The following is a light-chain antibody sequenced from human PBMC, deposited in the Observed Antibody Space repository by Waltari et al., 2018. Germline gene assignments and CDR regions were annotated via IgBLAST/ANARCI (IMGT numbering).Light chain of an antibody. CDR2: EVN. V-gene: IGLV2-8*01. CDR1: SRDVGGYKY. CDR3: SSYAVSNNLL. Sequence: QSALTQPPSASGSPGQSVPISCTGTSRDVGGYKYVSWYQQPPGKAPRRIIYEVNRRPSGVPERFSGSKSGNTASLTVSGLQAEDEADYYCSSYAVSNNLLFGGGTKLTVL. J-gene: IGLJ2*01.